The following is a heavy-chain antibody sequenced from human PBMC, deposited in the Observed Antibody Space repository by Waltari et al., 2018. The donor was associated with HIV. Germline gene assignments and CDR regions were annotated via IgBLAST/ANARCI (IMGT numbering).Heavy chain of an antibody. J-gene: IGHJ5*02. D-gene: IGHD1-26*01. CDR2: ITTKINNI. Sequence: QLVEYGGGLVRPGESLRLSCAASGFIFQNYAMYWFRQAPGKGREWVACITTKINNIYYAPSVRGRFTISRDNINDLLFLEMNSLRDEDTAIYYCVRDGGSYSGWYDPWGQGTLVTVSS. CDR3: VRDGGSYSGWYDP. V-gene: IGHV3-21*02. CDR1: GFIFQNYA.